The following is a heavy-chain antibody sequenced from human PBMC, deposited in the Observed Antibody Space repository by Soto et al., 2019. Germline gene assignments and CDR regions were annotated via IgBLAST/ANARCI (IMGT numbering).Heavy chain of an antibody. CDR1: GFSFSDYY. V-gene: IGHV3-74*01. CDR2: ISGDGSRT. CDR3: VRDFFTMPGIK. Sequence: EVQLVESGGGLAQPGGSLRLSCAASGFSFSDYYIHWVRQGPGKGLLWVSCISGDGSRTYYADSVKGRFTISRDNAKNTLYLQMNSLRDDDTAIYYRVRDFFTMPGIKWGQGTLVSVSS. D-gene: IGHD1-20*01. J-gene: IGHJ4*02.